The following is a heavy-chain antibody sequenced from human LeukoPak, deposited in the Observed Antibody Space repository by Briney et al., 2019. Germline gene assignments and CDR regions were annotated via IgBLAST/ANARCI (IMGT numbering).Heavy chain of an antibody. D-gene: IGHD3-22*01. CDR3: AKDRGITMIVVVITTLDY. J-gene: IGHJ4*02. CDR1: GFTFSSYD. Sequence: GGSLRLSCAASGFTFSSYDMNWVRQSPGKGLEWVSAISDSDDTTDYADSVKGRFTISRDNSKNTLYLQMNSLRAADTAVYYCAKDRGITMIVVVITTLDYWGQGTLVTVSS. V-gene: IGHV3-23*01. CDR2: ISDSDDTT.